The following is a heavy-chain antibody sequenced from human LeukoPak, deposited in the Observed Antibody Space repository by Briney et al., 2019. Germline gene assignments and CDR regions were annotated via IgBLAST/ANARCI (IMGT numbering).Heavy chain of an antibody. V-gene: IGHV1-69*13. D-gene: IGHD5-18*01. CDR3: ARVRIQLWAYDY. CDR2: IIPIFGTA. Sequence: GASVTVPCKASGGTFSSYVISWVRQAPGQGLEWMGGIIPIFGTANYAQKFQGRVTITADESTSTAYMELSSLRSEDTAVYYCARVRIQLWAYDYWGQGTLVTVSS. CDR1: GGTFSSYV. J-gene: IGHJ4*02.